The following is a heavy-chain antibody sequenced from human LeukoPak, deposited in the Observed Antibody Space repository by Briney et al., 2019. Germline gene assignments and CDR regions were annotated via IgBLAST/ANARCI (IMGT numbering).Heavy chain of an antibody. CDR2: INSDGSST. CDR1: GFTFSSYW. Sequence: GGSLRLSRAASGFTFSSYWMHWVRQAPGKGLVWVSRINSDGSSTSYADSVKGRFTISRDNAKNTLYLQMNSLRAEDTAVYYCAQQLRYFDWFNDAFDIWGQGTMVTVSS. D-gene: IGHD3-9*01. V-gene: IGHV3-74*01. CDR3: AQQLRYFDWFNDAFDI. J-gene: IGHJ3*02.